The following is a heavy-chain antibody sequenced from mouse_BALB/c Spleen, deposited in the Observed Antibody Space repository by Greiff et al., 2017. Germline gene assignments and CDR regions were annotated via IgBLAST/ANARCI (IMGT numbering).Heavy chain of an antibody. D-gene: IGHD2-1*01. CDR2: INSNGGST. CDR1: GFTFSSYG. CDR3: ARDGYGNSYWYFDV. V-gene: IGHV5-6-3*01. Sequence: EVHLVESGGGLVQPGGSLKLSCAASGFTFSSYGMSWVRQTPDKRLELVATINSNGGSTYYPDSVKGRFTISRDNAKNTLYLQMSSLKSEDTAMYYCARDGYGNSYWYFDVWGAGTTVTVSS. J-gene: IGHJ1*01.